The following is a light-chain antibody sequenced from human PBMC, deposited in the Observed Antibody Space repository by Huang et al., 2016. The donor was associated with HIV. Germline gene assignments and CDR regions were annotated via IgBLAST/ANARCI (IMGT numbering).Light chain of an antibody. CDR3: QQYNNWPPVT. CDR1: QSVSSD. CDR2: DAS. Sequence: ILMTQSPATLSVSPGERATLSCRASQSVSSDLAWYQQKPGQAPRLLIYDASTRATGSPARFSGSGSGTEFTLTISSLQSEDFAVYYCQQYNNWPPVTFGQGTKLEIK. V-gene: IGKV3-15*01. J-gene: IGKJ2*01.